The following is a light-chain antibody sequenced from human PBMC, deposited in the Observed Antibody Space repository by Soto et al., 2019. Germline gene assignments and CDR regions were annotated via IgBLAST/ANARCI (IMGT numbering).Light chain of an antibody. CDR3: QPSYSTLALT. J-gene: IGKJ4*01. CDR2: AAS. CDR1: QSISRY. V-gene: IGKV1-39*01. Sequence: DIQMTQSPSSLSASVGDRVTITCRASQSISRYLNWYQQKPGKAPKLLIYAASSLQSGVPSRFSVSGSGTDFTLTISSLQPEDFATYYCQPSYSTLALTFGGWTKVEIK.